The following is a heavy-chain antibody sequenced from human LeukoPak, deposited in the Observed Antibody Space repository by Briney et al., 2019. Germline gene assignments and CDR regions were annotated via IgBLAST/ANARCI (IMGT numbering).Heavy chain of an antibody. Sequence: SETLSLTCTVSGGSISSGDYYWTWIRQPPGKGLEWIGYIYYSGSTYYTPSLKSRVSISVDTSKNQFSLRLSSVTAADTAIYYCARAVSGRFDYWGQGTLVTVSS. CDR1: GGSISSGDYY. V-gene: IGHV4-30-4*01. CDR2: IYYSGST. J-gene: IGHJ4*02. D-gene: IGHD6-19*01. CDR3: ARAVSGRFDY.